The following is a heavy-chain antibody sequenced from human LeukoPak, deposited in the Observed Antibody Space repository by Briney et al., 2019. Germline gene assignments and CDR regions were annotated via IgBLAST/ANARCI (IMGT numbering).Heavy chain of an antibody. CDR3: AKRAGYYFDY. D-gene: IGHD4/OR15-4a*01. CDR2: TSGSGDIT. CDR1: GFTFSSYA. V-gene: IGHV3-23*01. J-gene: IGHJ4*02. Sequence: GGSLRLSCAASGFTFSSYAMSWVRQAPGKGLEWVSVTSGSGDITYYADSVKGRFTISRDNSKNTLYLQMNSLRAEDTAVYYCAKRAGYYFDYWGQGTLVTVSS.